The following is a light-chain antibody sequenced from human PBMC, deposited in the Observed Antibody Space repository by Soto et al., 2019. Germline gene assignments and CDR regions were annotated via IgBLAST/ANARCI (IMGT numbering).Light chain of an antibody. J-gene: IGKJ1*01. CDR1: QSVLYNSNNKNY. Sequence: DIVMTQSPDSMTVSLGGSANNHCKSSQSVLYNSNNKNYLALFQQKPRQPPKLLIYWASTRESGVPDRFSGSGSGTDFPLTIGSLQAEDVAVYYCQQYYNVPQTFGQGTKVEI. V-gene: IGKV4-1*01. CDR2: WAS. CDR3: QQYYNVPQT.